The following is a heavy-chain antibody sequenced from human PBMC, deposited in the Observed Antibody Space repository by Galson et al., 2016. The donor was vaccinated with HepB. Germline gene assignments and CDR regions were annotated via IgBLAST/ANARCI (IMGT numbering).Heavy chain of an antibody. Sequence: SETLSLTCTVSGGSISGTDYYWGWIRQPPGKGLEWIGSYYYSGSTYYKPSLKSRVTISVDMSKNQFSLKVNSVTAADTAGYYCASGRPKYTGRDNWFDPWGQGTLVTVSS. V-gene: IGHV4-39*01. CDR1: GGSISGTDYY. J-gene: IGHJ5*02. D-gene: IGHD1-26*01. CDR2: YYYSGST. CDR3: ASGRPKYTGRDNWFDP.